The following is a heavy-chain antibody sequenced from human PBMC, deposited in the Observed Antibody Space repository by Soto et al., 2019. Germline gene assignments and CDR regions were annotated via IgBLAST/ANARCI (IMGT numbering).Heavy chain of an antibody. CDR1: GGSISSGGYS. CDR2: IYHSGST. D-gene: IGHD3-22*01. Sequence: PSETLSLTCAVSGGSISSGGYSWSWIRQPPGKGLEWIGYIYHSGSTYYNPSLKSRVTISVDRSKNQFSLKLSSVTAADTAVYYCARDASYYDSSGYSPAFDYWGQGTLVTVSS. J-gene: IGHJ4*02. V-gene: IGHV4-30-2*01. CDR3: ARDASYYDSSGYSPAFDY.